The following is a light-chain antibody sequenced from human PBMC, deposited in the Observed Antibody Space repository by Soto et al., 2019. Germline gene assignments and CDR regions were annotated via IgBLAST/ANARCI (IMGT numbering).Light chain of an antibody. Sequence: DIILTQSPAIVSVSPGERATLACRASRSVTTNLAWYQHKHGQAPRLLIYGAITRVTGIPARFSGSGSGTDFTLTINYLKSEDFGVYYCQQYDKSLPPVTFGGGTKVEI. V-gene: IGKV3-15*01. CDR2: GAI. CDR3: QQYDKSLPPVT. J-gene: IGKJ4*01. CDR1: RSVTTN.